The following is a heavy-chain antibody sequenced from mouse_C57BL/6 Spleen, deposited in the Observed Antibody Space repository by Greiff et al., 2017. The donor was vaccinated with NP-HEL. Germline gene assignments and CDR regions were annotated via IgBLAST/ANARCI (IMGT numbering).Heavy chain of an antibody. Sequence: QVQLQQPGAELVKPGASVKLSCKASGYTFTSYWMQWVKQRPGQGLEWIGEIDPSDSYTNYNQKFKGKATLTVDTSSSTAYMQLSSLTSEDSAVYYCARRRDYEAMDYWGQGTSVTVSS. V-gene: IGHV1-50*01. CDR2: IDPSDSYT. J-gene: IGHJ4*01. CDR3: ARRRDYEAMDY. CDR1: GYTFTSYW.